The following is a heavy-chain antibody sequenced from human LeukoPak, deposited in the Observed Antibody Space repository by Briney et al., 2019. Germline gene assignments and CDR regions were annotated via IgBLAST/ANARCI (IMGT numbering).Heavy chain of an antibody. V-gene: IGHV3-53*01. Sequence: GGSLRLSCAASGFTVSSNYMSWVRQAPGTGLEWVSVIYSGGSTYYADSVKGRFTISRDNSKNTLYLQMNSLRAEDTAVYYCARDSYYGSGSYYRYTFDYWGQGTLVTVSS. J-gene: IGHJ4*02. CDR3: ARDSYYGSGSYYRYTFDY. CDR2: IYSGGST. D-gene: IGHD3-10*01. CDR1: GFTVSSNY.